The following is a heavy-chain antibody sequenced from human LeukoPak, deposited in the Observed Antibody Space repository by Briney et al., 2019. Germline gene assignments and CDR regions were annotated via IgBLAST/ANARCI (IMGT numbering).Heavy chain of an antibody. V-gene: IGHV3-48*04. D-gene: IGHD4-11*01. CDR1: GFSFDTYS. CDR2: ISFSSTTI. J-gene: IGHJ4*02. CDR3: ARVPHDYSDYVAY. Sequence: GGTLRLSCAASGFSFDTYSMNWFRQAPGKGLEWVAYISFSSTTIFYADFVKGRFTISRDNAQNSLYLQMSSLRAEDTAVYFCARVPHDYSDYVAYWGQGTLVTVSS.